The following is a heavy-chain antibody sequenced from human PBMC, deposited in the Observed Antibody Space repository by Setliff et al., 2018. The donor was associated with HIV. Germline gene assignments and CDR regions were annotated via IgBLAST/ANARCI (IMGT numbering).Heavy chain of an antibody. V-gene: IGHV4-59*01. CDR1: GGSISNYY. Sequence: PSETLSLTCTVSGGSISNYYWSWIRQPPGKGLEWIGYIYFTGNTNYNPSLKSRVTISLDTSKNQFSLKLSSVTAADTAVYFCARGIDWGHFYYYYMDVWGKGTTVTVS. CDR2: IYFTGNT. CDR3: ARGIDWGHFYYYYMDV. J-gene: IGHJ6*03. D-gene: IGHD7-27*01.